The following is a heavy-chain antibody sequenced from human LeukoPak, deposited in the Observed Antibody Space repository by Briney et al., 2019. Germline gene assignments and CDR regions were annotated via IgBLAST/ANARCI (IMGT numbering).Heavy chain of an antibody. CDR2: ISGSGGNT. D-gene: IGHD6-6*01. Sequence: PGGSLRLSCAASGFTFSGYDTSWVRQAPGKGLEWVSAISGSGGNTYYADSVKGRITISRDNSKNTLYLQMNSLRVEDTAVYYCAKVIGGSSAYDALDIWGQGTMVTVSS. CDR1: GFTFSGYD. V-gene: IGHV3-23*01. J-gene: IGHJ3*02. CDR3: AKVIGGSSAYDALDI.